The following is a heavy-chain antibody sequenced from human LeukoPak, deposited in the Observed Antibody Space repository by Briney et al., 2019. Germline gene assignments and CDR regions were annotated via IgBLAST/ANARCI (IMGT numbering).Heavy chain of an antibody. CDR2: IIPLFGTA. V-gene: IGHV1-69*06. J-gene: IGHJ3*02. D-gene: IGHD4-17*01. Sequence: SVKVSCKASGDTFTSFAVSWVRQAPGQGLEWKGRIIPLFGTADYAQRYQGRVTISSDNSLNTAYLELSSLTSEDTAVYYCASPYDYGDHYLDALHIWGQGTIVTVSS. CDR1: GDTFTSFA. CDR3: ASPYDYGDHYLDALHI.